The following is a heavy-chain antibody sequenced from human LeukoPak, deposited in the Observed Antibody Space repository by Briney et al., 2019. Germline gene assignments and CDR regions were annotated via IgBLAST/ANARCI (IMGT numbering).Heavy chain of an antibody. CDR2: IYYSGST. D-gene: IGHD3-22*01. J-gene: IGHJ4*02. CDR3: ARVTMTHSFDY. Sequence: SETLSLTCTVSGGSISSGGYYWSWIRQHPGKGLEWIGYIYYSGSTYYNPSLKSRVTISVDTSKNQFSLKLSSVAAADTAVYYCARVTMTHSFDYWGQGTLVAVSS. V-gene: IGHV4-31*03. CDR1: GGSISSGGYY.